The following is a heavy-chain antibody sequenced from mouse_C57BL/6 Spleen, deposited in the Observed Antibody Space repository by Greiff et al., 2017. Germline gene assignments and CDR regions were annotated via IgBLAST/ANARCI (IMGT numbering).Heavy chain of an antibody. CDR2: IYPGDGDT. V-gene: IGHV1-82*01. J-gene: IGHJ4*01. Sequence: VQLQQSGPELVKPGASVKISCKASGYAFSSSWMNWVKQRPGKGLERIGRIYPGDGDTNYNGKFKGKATLTADKSSSTAYMQLSSLTSEDSAVYFCARGDYYGSSLYAMDYWGQGTSVTVSS. CDR1: GYAFSSSW. D-gene: IGHD1-1*01. CDR3: ARGDYYGSSLYAMDY.